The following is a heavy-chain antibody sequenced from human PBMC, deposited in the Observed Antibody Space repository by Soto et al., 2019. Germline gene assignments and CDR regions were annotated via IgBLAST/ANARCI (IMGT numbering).Heavy chain of an antibody. CDR1: GDTFDNYA. J-gene: IGHJ4*02. CDR3: AREKNIVVLPLLSLDF. V-gene: IGHV1-69*06. Sequence: VQLVQSGAEVKKPGSSVIVSCKASGDTFDNYAISWVRQAPGQGVEWMGGIIPIIGTPSSAQRFQGRVTFIADKSTHTAYLELRSLRSEDTAVYYCAREKNIVVLPLLSLDFWGQGTEVSVPS. D-gene: IGHD2-21*01. CDR2: IIPIIGTP.